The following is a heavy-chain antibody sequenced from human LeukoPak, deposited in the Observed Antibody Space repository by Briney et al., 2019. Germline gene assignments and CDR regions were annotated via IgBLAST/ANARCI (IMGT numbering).Heavy chain of an antibody. Sequence: SGTLSLTCAVSGGSISSDNWWSWVRQPPGKGLEWIGEIYHSGSTNYNPSLQSRVTISVDKSNNHFSLRLTSVTAADTAVYYCATNGWYCLDHWGQGALVTDSS. V-gene: IGHV4-4*02. CDR2: IYHSGST. D-gene: IGHD6-19*01. J-gene: IGHJ1*01. CDR3: ATNGWYCLDH. CDR1: GGSISSDNW.